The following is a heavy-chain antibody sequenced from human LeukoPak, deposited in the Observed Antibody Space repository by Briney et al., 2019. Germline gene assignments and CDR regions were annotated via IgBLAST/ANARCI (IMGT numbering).Heavy chain of an antibody. D-gene: IGHD1-1*01. V-gene: IGHV3-9*01. CDR3: RAARWQFDL. J-gene: IGHJ2*01. Sequence: PGRSLRLSCAVSGFTFDDYAMHWVRQAPGRGLEWVSGINWKTGNGIYADSVKGRFTISRDNAKNSLYLQMSSLRAEDTAFCTRRAARWQFDLRGRSTVLTVSS. CDR2: INWKTGNG. CDR1: GFTFDDYA.